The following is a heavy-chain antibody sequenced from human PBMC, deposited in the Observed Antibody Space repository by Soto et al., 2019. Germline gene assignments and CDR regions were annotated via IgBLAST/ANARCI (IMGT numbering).Heavy chain of an antibody. D-gene: IGHD6-13*01. V-gene: IGHV3-30-3*01. CDR2: ISYDGSNK. J-gene: IGHJ4*02. CDR3: ARDCAAAEVSEFDY. CDR1: GFTFSSYA. Sequence: PGGSLRLSCAASGFTFSSYAMHWVRQAPGKGLEWVAVISYDGSNKYYADSVKGRFTISRDNSKNTLYLQMNSLIAEDTAVYYCARDCAAAEVSEFDYWGQGTLVTVSS.